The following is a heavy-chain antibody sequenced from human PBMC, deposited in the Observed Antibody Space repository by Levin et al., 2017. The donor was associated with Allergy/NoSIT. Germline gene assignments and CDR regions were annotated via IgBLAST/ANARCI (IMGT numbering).Heavy chain of an antibody. CDR1: GFTFSSYS. CDR2: ISSSSSYI. V-gene: IGHV3-21*01. Sequence: GGSLRLSCAASGFTFSSYSMNWVRQAPGKGLEWVSSISSSSSYIYYADSVKGRFTISRDNAKNSLYLQMNSLRAEDTAVYYCARAGSSSGLGYCSSTSCYKVSWFDPWGQGTLVTVSS. D-gene: IGHD2-2*02. CDR3: ARAGSSSGLGYCSSTSCYKVSWFDP. J-gene: IGHJ5*02.